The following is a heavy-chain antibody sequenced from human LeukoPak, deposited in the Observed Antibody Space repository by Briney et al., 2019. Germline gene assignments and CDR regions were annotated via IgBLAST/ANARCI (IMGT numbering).Heavy chain of an antibody. J-gene: IGHJ4*02. V-gene: IGHV3-74*01. D-gene: IGHD6-6*01. CDR3: ASYSSSSRVSPFDY. CDR2: INSDGSST. CDR1: GFTFSSYW. Sequence: GGSLRLSCAASGFTFSSYWMHWVRQAPGKGLVWVSRINSDGSSTSYADSVKGRFTISRDNAKNTLYLQMNSLRAEDTAVYYCASYSSSSRVSPFDYWGQGTLVTVSS.